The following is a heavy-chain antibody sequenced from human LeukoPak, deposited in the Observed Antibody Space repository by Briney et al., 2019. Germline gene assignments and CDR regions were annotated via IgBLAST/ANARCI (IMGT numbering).Heavy chain of an antibody. V-gene: IGHV3-53*01. CDR2: IYSGGST. J-gene: IGHJ6*03. D-gene: IGHD4-23*01. CDR3: ARHSRETVVGYYYYYMDV. CDR1: GFTVSSNY. Sequence: GGSLRLSCAASGFTVSSNYMSWVRQAPGKGLEWVSVIYSGGSTYYADSVKGRFTISRDNSKNTLYLQMNSLRTEDTAVYYCARHSRETVVGYYYYYMDVWGKGTTVTISS.